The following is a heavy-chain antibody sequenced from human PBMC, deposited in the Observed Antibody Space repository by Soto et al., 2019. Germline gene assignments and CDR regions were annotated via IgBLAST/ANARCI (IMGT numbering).Heavy chain of an antibody. D-gene: IGHD5-12*01. Sequence: GGSLRLSCAASGFTFSNAWMSWVRQAPGKGLEWVGRIKSKTDGGTTDHAAPVKGRFTISRDDSKNTLYLQMNSLKTEDTAVYYCTYKLPYDPYRFGGQGTLVTVSS. CDR1: GFTFSNAW. CDR2: IKSKTDGGTT. V-gene: IGHV3-15*01. J-gene: IGHJ4*02. CDR3: TYKLPYDPYRF.